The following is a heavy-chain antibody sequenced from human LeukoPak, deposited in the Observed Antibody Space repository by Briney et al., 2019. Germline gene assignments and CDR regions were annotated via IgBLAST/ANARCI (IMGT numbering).Heavy chain of an antibody. D-gene: IGHD3-10*01. CDR1: GGSISSSSYY. J-gene: IGHJ5*02. V-gene: IGHV4-39*07. CDR2: IYYSGST. CDR3: ARDRGGGWFDP. Sequence: SETLSLTCTVSGGSISSSSYYWGWIRQPPGKGLEWIGSIYYSGSTNYNPSLKSRVTISVDTSKNQFSLKLSSVTAADTAVYYCARDRGGGWFDPWGQGTLVTVSS.